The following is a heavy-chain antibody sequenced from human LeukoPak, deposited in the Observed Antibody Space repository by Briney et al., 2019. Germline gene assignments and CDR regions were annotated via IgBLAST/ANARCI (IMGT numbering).Heavy chain of an antibody. CDR2: IHPISGGT. V-gene: IGHV1-2*02. Sequence: ASVQFSCNASGYTITGYSMHWVRQAPGQGLDWMGWIHPISGGTSYAQKVQGRVSMTSDTSNSTAYMELSRLRSDDTDVYYCARPNNAFWSGYPNWFDPWGQGTLVTVSS. CDR3: ARPNNAFWSGYPNWFDP. J-gene: IGHJ5*02. CDR1: GYTITGYS. D-gene: IGHD3-3*01.